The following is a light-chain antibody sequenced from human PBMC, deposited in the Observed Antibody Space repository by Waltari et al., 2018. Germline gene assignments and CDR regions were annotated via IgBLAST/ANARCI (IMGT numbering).Light chain of an antibody. Sequence: DIVLTPSPDSLSVSLGERTTINCKSSQSVLSPSANKNYLAWFQQRPGQPPKVVMYCASTRATGVPDRFSGSGSATDFTLTISSLQAEDVAVYYCQQYFTYPISFGQGTRLEIK. CDR3: QQYFTYPIS. CDR1: QSVLSPSANKNY. V-gene: IGKV4-1*01. J-gene: IGKJ5*01. CDR2: CAS.